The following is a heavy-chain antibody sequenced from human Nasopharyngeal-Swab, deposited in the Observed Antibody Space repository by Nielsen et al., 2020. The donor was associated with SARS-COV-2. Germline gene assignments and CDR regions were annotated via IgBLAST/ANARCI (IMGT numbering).Heavy chain of an antibody. CDR2: IYHSGST. Sequence: SETLSLTCTVSGGSISSGGYSWSWIRQPPGKGLEWIGYIYHSGSTYYNPSLKSRVTISVDRSKNQFSLKLSSVTAADTAVYYCARTPRTFFDYWGQGTLVTVSS. CDR3: ARTPRTFFDY. CDR1: GGSISSGGYS. V-gene: IGHV4-30-2*01. D-gene: IGHD1-1*01. J-gene: IGHJ4*02.